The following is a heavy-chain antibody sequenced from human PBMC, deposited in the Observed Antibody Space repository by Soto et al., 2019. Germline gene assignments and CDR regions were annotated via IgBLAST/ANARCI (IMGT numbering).Heavy chain of an antibody. CDR3: ARGAIPYSSSWYRTRRFDP. J-gene: IGHJ5*02. CDR2: IDYSGST. Sequence: SETLSLTCTVSGGSISSYYWSWIRQPPGKGLEWMGYIDYSGSTNYNPSLKSRVTISVDTSKNQFSRKLCSVTAADTAVYYCARGAIPYSSSWYRTRRFDPWGQGTLVTVSS. D-gene: IGHD6-13*01. CDR1: GGSISSYY. V-gene: IGHV4-59*01.